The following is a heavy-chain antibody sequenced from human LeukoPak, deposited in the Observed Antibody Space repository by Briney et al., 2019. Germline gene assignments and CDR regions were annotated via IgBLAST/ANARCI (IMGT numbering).Heavy chain of an antibody. V-gene: IGHV4-34*01. J-gene: IGHJ6*04. CDR1: GGSFSGYS. CDR2: INHSGST. D-gene: IGHD2-2*01. CDR3: ARGEDVVVPAAKQPLDV. Sequence: PLETLSLTCAVYGGSFSGYSWSWIRQPPGKGLEWIGEINHSGSTNYNPSLKSRVTISVDTSKNQFSLKLSSVTAADTAVYYCARGEDVVVPAAKQPLDVWGKGPTVTVSS.